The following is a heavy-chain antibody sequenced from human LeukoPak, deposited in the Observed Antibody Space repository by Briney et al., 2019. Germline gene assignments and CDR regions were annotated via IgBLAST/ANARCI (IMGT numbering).Heavy chain of an antibody. D-gene: IGHD6-19*01. CDR1: GVTFSSYA. CDR2: ISYDGSNK. J-gene: IGHJ4*02. V-gene: IGHV3-30-3*01. CDR3: ASQTGYSSGWYPSPFDY. Sequence: PGGSVRLSCAASGVTFSSYAIHWVRQAPGKGLEWVVFISYDGSNKYYADSVKGRFTISRDNSKNTLYLQMNSLGAEDTAVYYCASQTGYSSGWYPSPFDYWGQGTLVTVSS.